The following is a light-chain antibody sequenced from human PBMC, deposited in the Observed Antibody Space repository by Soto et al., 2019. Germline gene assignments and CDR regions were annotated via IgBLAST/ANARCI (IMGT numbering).Light chain of an antibody. CDR3: QQYFSTPHT. Sequence: DIVLTQSPDSLAVSLGERATINCRSSQSLYTSSNKNYLAWYQQKPGQPPKLLIYWASTRESGVPDRFSGSGSGTDFTLTISSLQAEDVAVYYCQQYFSTPHTFGQGTKLEIK. V-gene: IGKV4-1*01. CDR1: QSLYTSSNKNY. J-gene: IGKJ2*01. CDR2: WAS.